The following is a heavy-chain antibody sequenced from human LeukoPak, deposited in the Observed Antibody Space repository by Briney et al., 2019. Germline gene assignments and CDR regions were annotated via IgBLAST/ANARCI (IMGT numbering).Heavy chain of an antibody. CDR3: ARGSSSSTEFDY. D-gene: IGHD6-13*01. J-gene: IGHJ4*02. Sequence: SETLSLTCTVPGCSISSYYWSWIRQPAGKGLEWIGRIYSSGSTNYSPSLQSRVTISVGKSKNQFSLKVSSVTAADTAVYYCARGSSSSTEFDYWGQGTLVTVSS. CDR1: GCSISSYY. V-gene: IGHV4-4*07. CDR2: IYSSGST.